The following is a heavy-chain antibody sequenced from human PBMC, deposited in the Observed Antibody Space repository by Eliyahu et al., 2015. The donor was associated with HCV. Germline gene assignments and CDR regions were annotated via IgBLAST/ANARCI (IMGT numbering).Heavy chain of an antibody. CDR3: ARGAMGDYGSRGYSNFHLPY. D-gene: IGHD3-22*01. J-gene: IGHJ4*02. V-gene: IGHV1-69*18. CDR2: VFPMFGTS. CDR1: GGPFSGNA. Sequence: QVQLVQSGAEVRKPGSSVKVSCKASGGPFSGNAISWLRQAPGQGLEWMGTVFPMFGTSNSPQKFQGRVTITADESTRTAYMDLGSLTSEDTAVYYCARGAMGDYGSRGYSNFHLPYWGQGSLVIVSS.